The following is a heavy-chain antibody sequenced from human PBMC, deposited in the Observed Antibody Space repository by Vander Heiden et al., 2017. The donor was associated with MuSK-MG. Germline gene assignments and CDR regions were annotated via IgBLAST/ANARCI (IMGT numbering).Heavy chain of an antibody. CDR1: GYTFTSYG. CDR2: ISAYNGNT. D-gene: IGHD2-2*01. CDR3: ARGLQDIVVVPAAAKPYYYYMDV. Sequence: QVQLVQSGAEVKKPGASVKVSCKASGYTFTSYGIRWVRQAPGQGLEWMGWISAYNGNTNYAQKLQGRVTMTTDTSTSTAYMELRSLRSDDTAVYYCARGLQDIVVVPAAAKPYYYYMDVWCQGTTVTVSS. J-gene: IGHJ6*03. V-gene: IGHV1-18*01.